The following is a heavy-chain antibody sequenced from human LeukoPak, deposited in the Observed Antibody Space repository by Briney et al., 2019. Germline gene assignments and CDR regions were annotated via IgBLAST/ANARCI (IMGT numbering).Heavy chain of an antibody. CDR1: GFTFSSYA. CDR3: ARGAFSPHGSYYDH. D-gene: IGHD1-26*01. CDR2: LYSGGAA. J-gene: IGHJ4*02. Sequence: GGSLRLSCAASGFTFSSYAMSWVRQTPGKGLECVSVLYSGGAAYYADSVKGRFTISRDTSKNTLSLQMNSLRVEDTALYYCARGAFSPHGSYYDHWGQGTLVTVSS. V-gene: IGHV3-53*01.